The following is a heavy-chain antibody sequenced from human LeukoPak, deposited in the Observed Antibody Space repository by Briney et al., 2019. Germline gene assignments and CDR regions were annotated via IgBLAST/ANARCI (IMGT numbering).Heavy chain of an antibody. D-gene: IGHD5-18*01. CDR2: IYYSGST. CDR1: GGSISSGDYY. Sequence: PSETLSLTCTVSGGSISSGDYYWRWIRQPPGEGLEWIGYIYYSGSTYYNPSLKSRVTISVDTSKNQFSLKLSSVTAADTAVYYCARGGGYSYGTFDYWGQGTLVTVSS. CDR3: ARGGGYSYGTFDY. V-gene: IGHV4-30-4*01. J-gene: IGHJ4*02.